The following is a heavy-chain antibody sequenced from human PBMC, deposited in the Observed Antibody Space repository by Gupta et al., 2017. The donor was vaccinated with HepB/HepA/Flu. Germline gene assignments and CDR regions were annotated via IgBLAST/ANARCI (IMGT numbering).Heavy chain of an antibody. CDR2: INPFSCKT. CDR1: GYLLSLYD. J-gene: IGHJ4*02. CDR3: SRGGLGSGTYQFDY. Sequence: QVQLVQSGAEVKKPGASVRVSCKASGYLLSLYDLNWVRQATGQGPELGGWINPFSCKTGYGQKFQGKAPVTTKNSKETALLGLNHLASDDPAVFFWSRGGLGSGTYQFDYWGQGSLVPVSS. V-gene: IGHV1-8*01. D-gene: IGHD3-10*01.